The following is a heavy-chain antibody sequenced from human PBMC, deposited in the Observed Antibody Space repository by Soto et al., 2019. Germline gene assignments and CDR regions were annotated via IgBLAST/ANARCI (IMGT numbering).Heavy chain of an antibody. D-gene: IGHD5-12*01. CDR2: IYSSGST. J-gene: IGHJ4*02. CDR1: GGSISSGGYY. V-gene: IGHV4-31*03. CDR3: ARDDGSGYGFDY. Sequence: PSETLSLTCTVSGGSISSGGYYSSWIRQHPGKGLEWIGYIYSSGSTYYNPSLKSRVSISVDTSKNQFSLKLSSVTAADTAVYYCARDDGSGYGFDYWGQGTLVTVSS.